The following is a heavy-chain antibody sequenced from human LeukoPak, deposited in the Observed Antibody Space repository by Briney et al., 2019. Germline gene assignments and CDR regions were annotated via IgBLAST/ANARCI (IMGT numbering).Heavy chain of an antibody. D-gene: IGHD5-18*01. CDR3: ARLQTAMGHTFDY. V-gene: IGHV4-34*01. J-gene: IGHJ4*02. CDR1: GGSFSGYY. Sequence: SETLSLTCAVYGGSFSGYYWSWIRQPPGKGLEWIGEINHSGSTNYNPSLKSRVIISVDTSKNQFSLKLSSVTAADTAVYYCARLQTAMGHTFDYWGQGTLVTVSS. CDR2: INHSGST.